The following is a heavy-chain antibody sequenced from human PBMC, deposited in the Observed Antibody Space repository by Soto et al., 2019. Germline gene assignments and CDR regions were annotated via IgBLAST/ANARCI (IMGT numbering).Heavy chain of an antibody. CDR3: VRGHGYCTSSSCYRDYYYYGMEV. J-gene: IGHJ6*02. Sequence: QVQLVQSGAEVKKPGSSVKVSCKVSGDTFSSYGISWVRQAPGHGLEWMGGIIPMYGTENYSKKFQGRVTITADEPTTAAYMGLSSLRSEDTAVYLCVRGHGYCTSSSCYRDYYYYGMEVWGQGTTVTVSS. V-gene: IGHV1-69*01. CDR2: IIPMYGTE. D-gene: IGHD2-2*02. CDR1: GDTFSSYG.